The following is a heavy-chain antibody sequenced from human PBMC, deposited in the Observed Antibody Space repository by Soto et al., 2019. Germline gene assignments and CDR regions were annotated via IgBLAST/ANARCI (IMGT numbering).Heavy chain of an antibody. CDR3: ARDQVAVARYYYYGMDV. D-gene: IGHD6-19*01. J-gene: IGHJ6*02. CDR2: ISAYNGNT. CDR1: GYTFTSYG. Sequence: GASVKVSCKASGYTFTSYGISWVRQAPGQGLEWMGWISAYNGNTNYAQKLQGRVTMTTDTSTSTAYMELRSLRSDDTAVYYCARDQVAVARYYYYGMDVWGQGTTVTVSS. V-gene: IGHV1-18*01.